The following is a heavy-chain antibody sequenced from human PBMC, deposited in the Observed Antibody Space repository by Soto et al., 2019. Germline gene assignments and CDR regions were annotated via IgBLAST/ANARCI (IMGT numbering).Heavy chain of an antibody. J-gene: IGHJ4*02. D-gene: IGHD2-2*01. Sequence: EVQLVESGGGLVQPGGSLKLSCAASGFTFSGSAMHWVRQASGKGLEWVGRIRSKANSYATAYAASVKGRFTISRDDSKNTAYLQMNSLKTEDTAVYYCTRHDGEYQLLWGEEGFDYWGQGTLVTVSS. V-gene: IGHV3-73*01. CDR2: IRSKANSYAT. CDR3: TRHDGEYQLLWGEEGFDY. CDR1: GFTFSGSA.